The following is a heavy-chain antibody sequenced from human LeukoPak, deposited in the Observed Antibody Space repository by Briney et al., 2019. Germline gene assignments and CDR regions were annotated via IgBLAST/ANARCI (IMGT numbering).Heavy chain of an antibody. CDR2: ISANSGTT. CDR3: AKEPTEFTSGWYFHD. CDR1: GFAFSFYA. D-gene: IGHD6-19*01. Sequence: QPGGSLGLSCEASGFAFSFYAMSWLRQPPGKGLEWVSTISANSGTTSYAASVRGRFTISRDNSKNTLYLQMNSLRAEDTAVYYCAKEPTEFTSGWYFHDWGQGTVVTVSS. V-gene: IGHV3-23*01. J-gene: IGHJ4*02.